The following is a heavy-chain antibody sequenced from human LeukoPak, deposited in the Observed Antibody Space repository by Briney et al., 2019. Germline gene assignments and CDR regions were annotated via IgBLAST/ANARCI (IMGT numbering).Heavy chain of an antibody. CDR3: AREAEYHFDY. CDR2: IYYSGST. J-gene: IGHJ4*02. CDR1: GGSISSYY. V-gene: IGHV4-59*01. Sequence: SETLSLTCTVSGGSISSYYWSWIRQPPGKGLEWNGYIYYSGSTNYNPSLKSRVTISVDTSKNQFSLKLSSVTAADTAVYYCAREAEYHFDYWGQGTLVTVSS. D-gene: IGHD2-2*01.